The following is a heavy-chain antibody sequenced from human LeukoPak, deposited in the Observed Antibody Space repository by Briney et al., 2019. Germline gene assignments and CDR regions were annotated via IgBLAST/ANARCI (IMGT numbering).Heavy chain of an antibody. J-gene: IGHJ5*02. CDR3: ARDSYSSGWGGPRWFDP. CDR2: ISAYNGKT. V-gene: IGHV1-18*01. CDR1: GYTFTSYG. D-gene: IGHD6-19*01. Sequence: ASVNVSCKASGYTFTSYGIRWLRQAPGQGREGMGWISAYNGKTNYAQKLQGRVTMTTDTSTSTAYMELRSLRSDDTAVYYCARDSYSSGWGGPRWFDPWGQGTLVTVSS.